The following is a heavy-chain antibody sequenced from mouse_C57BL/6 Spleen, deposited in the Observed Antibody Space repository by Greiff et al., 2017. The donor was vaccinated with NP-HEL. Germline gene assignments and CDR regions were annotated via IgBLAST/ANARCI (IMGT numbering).Heavy chain of an antibody. D-gene: IGHD1-1*01. CDR1: GYSITSDY. J-gene: IGHJ1*03. V-gene: IGHV3-8*01. Sequence: EVHLVESGPGLAKPSQTLSLTCSVTGYSITSDYWNWIRNFPGNKLEYMGSISYSGSTYYNPSLKSRISITRDTSKNQYYLQFNSVTTDDSATDYCAIKEANYYGSSPYWYFDVWGTGTTVTVSS. CDR3: AIKEANYYGSSPYWYFDV. CDR2: ISYSGST.